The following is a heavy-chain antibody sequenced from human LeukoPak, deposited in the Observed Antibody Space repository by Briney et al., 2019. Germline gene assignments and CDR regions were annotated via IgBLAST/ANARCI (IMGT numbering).Heavy chain of an antibody. Sequence: GGSLRLSCAASGFTFSSYWMSWVRQAPGKGLEWVANIKQDGSEKYYVDSVEGRFTISRDNAKNSLYLQMNSLRAEDTAVYYCASPLNYDSSGYYDDYWGQGTLVTVSS. J-gene: IGHJ4*02. CDR2: IKQDGSEK. CDR3: ASPLNYDSSGYYDDY. V-gene: IGHV3-7*01. CDR1: GFTFSSYW. D-gene: IGHD3-22*01.